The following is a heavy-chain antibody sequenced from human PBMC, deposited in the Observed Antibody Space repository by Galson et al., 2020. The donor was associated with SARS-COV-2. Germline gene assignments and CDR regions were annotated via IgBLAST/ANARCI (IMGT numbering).Heavy chain of an antibody. CDR1: GGSISSGGYY. V-gene: IGHV4-31*03. CDR2: IYYSGST. D-gene: IGHD3-22*01. CDR3: ARARITMIVVNAFEI. Sequence: SETLSLTCTVSGGSISSGGYYWSWIRQHPGKGLEWIGYIYYSGSTYYNPSLKSRVTISVDTSKNQFSLKLSSVTAADTAVYYCARARITMIVVNAFEIWGQGTMVTVSS. J-gene: IGHJ3*02.